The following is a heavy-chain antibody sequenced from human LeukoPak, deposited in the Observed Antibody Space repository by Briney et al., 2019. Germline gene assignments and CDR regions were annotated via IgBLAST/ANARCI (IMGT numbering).Heavy chain of an antibody. CDR3: ASYLGGYDYYYYYMDV. CDR2: INPNSGGT. J-gene: IGHJ6*03. CDR1: GYTFTGYY. D-gene: IGHD3-22*01. V-gene: IGHV1-2*02. Sequence: ASVKVSCKASGYTFTGYYMHWVRQAPGQGLEWMGWINPNSGGTNYAQKFQGRVTMTRDTSISTAYMELSRLRSDDTAVYYCASYLGGYDYYYYYMDVWGKGTTVTVSS.